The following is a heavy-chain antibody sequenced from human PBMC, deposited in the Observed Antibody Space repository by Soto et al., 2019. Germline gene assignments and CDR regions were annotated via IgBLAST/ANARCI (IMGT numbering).Heavy chain of an antibody. J-gene: IGHJ4*02. CDR3: ASVVVGATRQTGSDH. CDR1: HGSITSGDYL. CDR2: VHSSGGT. Sequence: SETLSLTCTVSHGSITSGDYLWACIRQPPGKGLEFIGSVHSSGGTYYSPSLKSRASISIDKSKNQFSLKLTSVNAGDTAVYFCASVVVGATRQTGSDHWGQGTLVTVSS. D-gene: IGHD2-15*01. V-gene: IGHV4-39*01.